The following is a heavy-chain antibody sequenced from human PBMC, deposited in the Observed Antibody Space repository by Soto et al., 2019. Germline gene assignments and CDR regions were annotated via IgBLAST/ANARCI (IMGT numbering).Heavy chain of an antibody. CDR3: ARDQVKGTMTIL. CDR1: GFTFINYA. J-gene: IGHJ4*02. CDR2: ISYDGSNK. D-gene: IGHD4-17*01. V-gene: IGHV3-30-3*01. Sequence: PGGSLRLSCAASGFTFINYAMHWVRQAPGKGLEWVAVISYDGSNKYYADSVKGRFTISRDNSKNTMNLQMNSLSAEDTAVYHCARDQVKGTMTILWGQGTLVTVSS.